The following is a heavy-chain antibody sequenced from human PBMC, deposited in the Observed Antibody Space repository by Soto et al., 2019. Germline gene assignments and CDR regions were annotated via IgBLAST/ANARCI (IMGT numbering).Heavy chain of an antibody. J-gene: IGHJ4*02. CDR2: IDPSDSQT. V-gene: IGHV5-10-1*01. Sequence: GESLKISCKGSGYSFAGYWITWVRQKPGKGLEWMGRIDPSDSQTYYSPSFRGHVTISATKSITTVFLQWSNLRASDTAMYYCARQIYDSDTGPNFQYYFDSWGQGTPVTVSS. CDR1: GYSFAGYW. D-gene: IGHD3-22*01. CDR3: ARQIYDSDTGPNFQYYFDS.